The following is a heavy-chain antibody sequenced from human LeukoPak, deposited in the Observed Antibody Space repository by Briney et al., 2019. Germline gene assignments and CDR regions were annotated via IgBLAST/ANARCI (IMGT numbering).Heavy chain of an antibody. CDR2: ISSSSGTI. CDR3: ARASFQRWLQLGGD. Sequence: GRSLRLSCAASGFTFSSSGMNWVRQAPGKGLEWLSYISSSSGTIYYADSVKGRFTISRDNAKNSLYLQMNSLRDEDTAVYYCARASFQRWLQLGGDWGQGTLVTVSS. V-gene: IGHV3-48*02. CDR1: GFTFSSSG. J-gene: IGHJ4*02. D-gene: IGHD5-24*01.